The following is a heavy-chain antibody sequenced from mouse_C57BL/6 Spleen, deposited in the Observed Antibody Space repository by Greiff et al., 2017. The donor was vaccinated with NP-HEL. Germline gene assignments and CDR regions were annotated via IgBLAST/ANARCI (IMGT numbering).Heavy chain of an antibody. Sequence: EVMLVESEGGLVQPGSSMKLSCTASGFTFSDYYMAWVRQVPEKGLEWVANINYDGSSTYYLDSLKSRFIISRDNAKNILYLQMSSLKSEDTATYYCAREVLITTVVGGYYFDYWGQGTTLTVSS. D-gene: IGHD1-1*01. CDR2: INYDGSST. CDR1: GFTFSDYY. V-gene: IGHV5-16*01. J-gene: IGHJ2*01. CDR3: AREVLITTVVGGYYFDY.